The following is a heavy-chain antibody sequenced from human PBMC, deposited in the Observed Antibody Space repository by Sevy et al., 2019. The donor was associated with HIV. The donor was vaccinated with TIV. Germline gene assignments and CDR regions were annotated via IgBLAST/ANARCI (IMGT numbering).Heavy chain of an antibody. V-gene: IGHV3-53*01. Sequence: GGSLRLSCAVSGFTISNNYMSWVRQAPGKGLEWVSLIYSGGATRYADSVKGRFTISRDNSANTLYLQMNNLRAEDTAVYYCAGGPLRGYWGQGTLVIVSS. CDR3: AGGPLRGY. J-gene: IGHJ4*02. D-gene: IGHD3-16*01. CDR2: IYSGGAT. CDR1: GFTISNNY.